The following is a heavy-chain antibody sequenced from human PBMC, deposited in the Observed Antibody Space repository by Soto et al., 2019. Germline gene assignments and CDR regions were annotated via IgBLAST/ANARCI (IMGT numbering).Heavy chain of an antibody. Sequence: GGSLRLSCAASGFTFSNAWMNWVRQAPGKGLEWVGRIKSKTDGGTTDYAAPVKGRFTISRDDSKNTLYLQMNSLKTEDTAVYYCTTDQSPSEGPNPRYCGGDSCYPRGDYYYGRDVWGKGTTVTVPS. D-gene: IGHD2-15*01. CDR2: IKSKTDGGTT. V-gene: IGHV3-15*07. CDR3: TTDQSPSEGPNPRYCGGDSCYPRGDYYYGRDV. J-gene: IGHJ6*04. CDR1: GFTFSNAW.